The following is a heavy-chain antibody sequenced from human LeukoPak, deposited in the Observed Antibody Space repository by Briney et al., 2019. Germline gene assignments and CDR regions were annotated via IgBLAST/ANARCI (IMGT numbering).Heavy chain of an antibody. V-gene: IGHV4-59*11. J-gene: IGHJ4*02. CDR2: IYYSGST. CDR1: GGSISSHY. CDR3: ARGHYYDTSGDY. Sequence: SETLSLTCTVFGGSISSHYWSWIRQPPGKGLEWIGYIYYSGSTNYNPSLKSRVTISVDTSKKQFSLNLSSVTAADTAVYYCARGHYYDTSGDYWGQGTLVTVSS. D-gene: IGHD3-22*01.